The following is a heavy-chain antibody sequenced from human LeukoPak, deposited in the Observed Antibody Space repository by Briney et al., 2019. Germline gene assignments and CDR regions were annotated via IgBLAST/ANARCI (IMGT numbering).Heavy chain of an antibody. CDR2: ISYDGSDK. V-gene: IGHV3-30*04. J-gene: IGHJ4*02. Sequence: PGGSLRLSCAASGFTFSSYAMYWVRQAPGKGLEWVAVISYDGSDKFYADSVKGRFTISRDSSKNTLYLQMNSLRPEDTAVYYCARDPYCLDYWGQGTLVTVSS. CDR1: GFTFSSYA. CDR3: ARDPYCLDY. D-gene: IGHD2-15*01.